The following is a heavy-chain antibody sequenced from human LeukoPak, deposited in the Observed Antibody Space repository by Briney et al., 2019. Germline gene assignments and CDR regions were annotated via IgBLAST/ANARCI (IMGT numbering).Heavy chain of an antibody. D-gene: IGHD3-22*01. Sequence: LSLTCTVSGGSISSGSYYWSWIRQAPGKGLEWVSYISNSGTTIYYTDSVKGRFTISRDNAKNSLYLQMNSLGAEDTAVYYCARDFVNSGYYFDYWGQGTQVTVSS. CDR1: GGSISSGSYY. CDR3: ARDFVNSGYYFDY. J-gene: IGHJ4*02. CDR2: ISNSGTTI. V-gene: IGHV3-11*04.